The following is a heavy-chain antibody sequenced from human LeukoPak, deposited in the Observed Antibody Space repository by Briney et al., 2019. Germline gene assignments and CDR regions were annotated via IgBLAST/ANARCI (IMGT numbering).Heavy chain of an antibody. CDR1: GFTFSSYS. Sequence: GGSLRLSCAASGFTFSSYSMNWVRQAPGKGLEWVSSISRSSSYIYYADSVKGRFTISRDNAQNSLYLQMNSLRVEDTAVYYCARDVLGPFDYWGQGTLVTVSS. V-gene: IGHV3-21*04. CDR3: ARDVLGPFDY. D-gene: IGHD3-10*02. CDR2: ISRSSSYI. J-gene: IGHJ4*02.